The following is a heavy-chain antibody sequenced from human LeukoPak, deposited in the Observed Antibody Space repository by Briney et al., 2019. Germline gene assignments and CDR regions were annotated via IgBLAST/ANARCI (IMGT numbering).Heavy chain of an antibody. CDR1: GYTFTSYG. V-gene: IGHV1-69*05. CDR2: IIPIFGTA. Sequence: ASVKVSCKASGYTFTSYGISWVRQAPGQGLEWMGGIIPIFGTANYAQKFQGRVTITTDESTSTAYMELSSLRSEDTAVYYCARDHWFDPWGQGTLVTVSS. J-gene: IGHJ5*02. CDR3: ARDHWFDP.